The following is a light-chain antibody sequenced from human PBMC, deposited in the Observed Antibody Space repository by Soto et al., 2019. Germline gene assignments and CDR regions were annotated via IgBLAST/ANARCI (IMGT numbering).Light chain of an antibody. Sequence: EVVMTQSPLSLPVTLGQPASISCKSTQGLVYSDGNIYLNWFHQRPGQSPRRLIHKISDRDSGVPDRFSGSGSGTDFTLEISRVEAEDVGIYYCMQGTHWPFTFGPGTKLEIK. V-gene: IGKV2-30*01. CDR1: QGLVYSDGNIY. CDR3: MQGTHWPFT. CDR2: KIS. J-gene: IGKJ2*01.